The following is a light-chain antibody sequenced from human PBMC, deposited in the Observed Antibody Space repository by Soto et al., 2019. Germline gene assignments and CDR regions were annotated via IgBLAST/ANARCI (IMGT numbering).Light chain of an antibody. V-gene: IGKV3-15*01. Sequence: IVLTQSPGTLSVSPGERATLSCRASQSVSSKLAWYQQKPGQAPRLLFYGASTGATGIPARFSGSGSETEFTLSISSLQSEDFAVYYCQQYNNSPGTFGQGTKVEIK. J-gene: IGKJ1*01. CDR2: GAS. CDR1: QSVSSK. CDR3: QQYNNSPGT.